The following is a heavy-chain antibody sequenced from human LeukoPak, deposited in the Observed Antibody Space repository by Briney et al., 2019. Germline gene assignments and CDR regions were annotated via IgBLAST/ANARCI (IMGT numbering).Heavy chain of an antibody. D-gene: IGHD3-22*01. J-gene: IGHJ4*02. CDR1: GFIFSSYG. CDR3: AILAMYYDSSGYTFDY. CDR2: ISYDGSNK. V-gene: IGHV3-30*03. Sequence: GGSLRLSCAASGFIFSSYGMHWVRQAPGKGLEWVAVISYDGSNKYYADSVRGRFTISRDNSKNTLYLQMNSLRAEDTAVYYCAILAMYYDSSGYTFDYWGQGTLVTVSS.